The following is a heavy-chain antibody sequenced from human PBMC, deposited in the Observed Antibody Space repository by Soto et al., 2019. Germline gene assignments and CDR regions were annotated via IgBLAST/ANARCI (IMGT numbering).Heavy chain of an antibody. J-gene: IGHJ4*02. CDR2: ISWNSGSI. D-gene: IGHD2-15*01. CDR1: GFTFDDYA. Sequence: EVQLVESGGGLVQPGRSLRLSCAASGFTFDDYAMHWVRQAPGKGLEWVSGISWNSGSIGYADSVKGRFTISRDNAKNSLYLQMNSLRAEDTALYYCAKSGYCSGGSCYLDYWGQGTLVTVSS. CDR3: AKSGYCSGGSCYLDY. V-gene: IGHV3-9*01.